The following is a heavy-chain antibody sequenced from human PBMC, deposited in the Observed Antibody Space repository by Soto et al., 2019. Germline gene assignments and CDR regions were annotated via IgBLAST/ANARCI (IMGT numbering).Heavy chain of an antibody. V-gene: IGHV4-4*02. J-gene: IGHJ3*02. CDR1: CGSISTENW. Sequence: SETLSLTCAVSCGSISTENWWRWVRQPPGKGLEWIGEIYHGGGARYNPSLRRRVTISVDKSKNQFSLNLSSVTAADTAVYYCARLIMSANSFDIWGQGTMVTVSS. CDR3: ARLIMSANSFDI. CDR2: IYHGGGA. D-gene: IGHD2-8*01.